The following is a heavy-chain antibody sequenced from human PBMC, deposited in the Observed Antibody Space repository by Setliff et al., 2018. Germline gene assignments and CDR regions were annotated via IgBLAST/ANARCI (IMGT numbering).Heavy chain of an antibody. J-gene: IGHJ4*02. CDR1: GGSISRGSYD. Sequence: PSETLSLTCTVSGGSISRGSYDWSWIRQPAGKGLEWIGRIYTSGSTNYNPSLKSRVTISVDTSKNQLSLKLNSVTAADTAVYYCARQIDYGDFQYFDYWGQGTLVTVSS. CDR2: IYTSGST. CDR3: ARQIDYGDFQYFDY. V-gene: IGHV4-61*02. D-gene: IGHD4-17*01.